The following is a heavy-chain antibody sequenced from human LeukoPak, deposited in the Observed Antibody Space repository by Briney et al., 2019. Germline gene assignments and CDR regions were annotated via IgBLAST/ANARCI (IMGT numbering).Heavy chain of an antibody. V-gene: IGHV3-11*04. J-gene: IGHJ6*03. Sequence: GGSLRLSCAASGFTFSDYYMSWIRQAPGKGLEWVSYISRNGSTIYYADSVKGRFTISRDNAKNSLYLQMNSLRAEDTAVYYCAREYSSSWYARNYYYYMDVWGKGATVTVSS. CDR1: GFTFSDYY. D-gene: IGHD6-13*01. CDR3: AREYSSSWYARNYYYYMDV. CDR2: ISRNGSTI.